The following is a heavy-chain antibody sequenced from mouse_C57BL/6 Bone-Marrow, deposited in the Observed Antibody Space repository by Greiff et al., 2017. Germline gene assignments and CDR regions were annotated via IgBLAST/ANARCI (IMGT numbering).Heavy chain of an antibody. D-gene: IGHD1-1*01. CDR3: TRPSITTKGYYFDY. CDR1: GFTFSDAW. Sequence: KLQESGGGLVQPGGSMKLSCAASGFTFSDAWMDWVRQSPEKGLEWVAEIRNKANNHATYYAESVKGRFTISRDDSKSSVYLQMNSLRAEDTGIYYCTRPSITTKGYYFDYWGQGTTLTVSS. V-gene: IGHV6-6*01. CDR2: IRNKANNHAT. J-gene: IGHJ2*01.